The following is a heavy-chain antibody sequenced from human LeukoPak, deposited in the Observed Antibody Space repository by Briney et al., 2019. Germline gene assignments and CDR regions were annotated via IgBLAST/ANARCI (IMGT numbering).Heavy chain of an antibody. Sequence: GGSLRLSCAASGFTLSNYWMSWVRQAPGKGLEWVANIKQDGSQKYYVDSVKGRFTISRDNAKNSLYLEMNSLRAEDTAVYWCARWVITPYYGLGVWGQGTTVTVSS. CDR1: GFTLSNYW. CDR2: IKQDGSQK. D-gene: IGHD3-16*01. V-gene: IGHV3-7*05. CDR3: ARWVITPYYGLGV. J-gene: IGHJ6*02.